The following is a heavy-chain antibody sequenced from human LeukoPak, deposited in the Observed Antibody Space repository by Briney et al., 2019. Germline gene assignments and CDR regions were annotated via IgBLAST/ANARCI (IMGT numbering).Heavy chain of an antibody. CDR2: IYYSGST. Sequence: PSETLSLTCTVSGGSIRSYYWSWIRQPPGKGLEWIGYIYYSGSTNYNPSLTSRVTISVDTSKNQFSLKLSSVTAADTAMYYCARGTEYYYYMDVWGKGTTVTISS. V-gene: IGHV4-59*12. CDR3: ARGTEYYYYMDV. J-gene: IGHJ6*03. CDR1: GGSIRSYY.